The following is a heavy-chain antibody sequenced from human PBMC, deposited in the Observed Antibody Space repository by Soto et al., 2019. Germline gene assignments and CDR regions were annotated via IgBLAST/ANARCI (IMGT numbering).Heavy chain of an antibody. CDR3: ARSHCGGDCYAQFDY. D-gene: IGHD2-21*02. CDR1: GGTFSTYA. V-gene: IGHV1-69*13. CDR2: IIPFFDTT. J-gene: IGHJ4*02. Sequence: GASVKVSCKASGGTFSTYAISWVRQAPGQGLEWMGGIIPFFDTTNYAQKFLGRVTITADESTTTAYMELSSLRSEDTAVYYCARSHCGGDCYAQFDYWGQGTLVTVSS.